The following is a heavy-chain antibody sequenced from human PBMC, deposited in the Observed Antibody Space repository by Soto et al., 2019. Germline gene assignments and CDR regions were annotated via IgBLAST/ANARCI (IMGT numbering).Heavy chain of an antibody. CDR1: GFTFSSYG. Sequence: QVQLVESGGGVVQPGRSLRLSCAASGFTFSSYGMHWVRQAPGKGLEWVAVISYDGSNKYYVDSVKGRFTISRDNSKNTLYLQMNSLRAEDTAVYYCAMAAGSWFDPWGQGTLVTVSS. CDR3: AMAAGSWFDP. D-gene: IGHD6-25*01. CDR2: ISYDGSNK. J-gene: IGHJ5*02. V-gene: IGHV3-30*03.